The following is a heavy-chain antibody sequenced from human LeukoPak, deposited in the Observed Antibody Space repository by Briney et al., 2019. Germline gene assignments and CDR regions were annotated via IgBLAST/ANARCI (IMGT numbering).Heavy chain of an antibody. CDR3: AKAQTGVVILYFDL. J-gene: IGHJ2*01. D-gene: IGHD3-3*01. CDR2: ISWNSGSI. Sequence: PGRSLRLSCAASGFTFDDYAMHWVRQAPGKGLEWVSGISWNSGSIGYADSVKGRFTISRDNSKNTLYLQMNSLRAEDTAVYYCAKAQTGVVILYFDLWGRGTLVTVSS. CDR1: GFTFDDYA. V-gene: IGHV3-9*01.